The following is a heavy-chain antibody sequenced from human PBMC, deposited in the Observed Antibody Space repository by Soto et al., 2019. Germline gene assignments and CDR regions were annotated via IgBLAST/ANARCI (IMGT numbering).Heavy chain of an antibody. V-gene: IGHV3-48*01. J-gene: IGHJ6*03. CDR3: ARDGDTVTYYYYYMDV. CDR1: GFTFSSYS. Sequence: GGSLRLSCAASGFTFSSYSMNWVRQAPGKGLEWVSYISSSSSTIYYADSVKGRFTISRDNAKNSLYLQMNSLRAEDTAVYYCARDGDTVTYYYYYMDVWGKGTTVTVSS. CDR2: ISSSSSTI. D-gene: IGHD4-4*01.